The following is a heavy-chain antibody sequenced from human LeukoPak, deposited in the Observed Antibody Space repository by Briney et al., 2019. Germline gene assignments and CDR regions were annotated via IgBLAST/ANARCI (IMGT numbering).Heavy chain of an antibody. D-gene: IGHD3-10*01. V-gene: IGHV1-8*01. CDR1: GYTFTSYD. CDR2: MNPNSGNT. J-gene: IGHJ6*03. CDR3: ARGLGSSYYYYYYYMDV. Sequence: ASVKVSCKASGYTFTSYDINWVRQATGQGLEWTGWMNPNSGNTGYAQKFQGRVTMTRNTSISTAYMELSSLRSEDTAVYYCARGLGSSYYYYYYYMDVWGKGTTVTVSS.